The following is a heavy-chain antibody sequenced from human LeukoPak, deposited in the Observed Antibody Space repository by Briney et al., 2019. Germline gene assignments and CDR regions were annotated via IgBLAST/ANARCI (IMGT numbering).Heavy chain of an antibody. CDR2: IYYSGST. Sequence: SETLSLTCTVSGGSMSIYYWSWIRQPPGKELEWIGYIYYSGSTKYKPSLKSRVTISVDTSKNQFSLNLGSVTAADTAVYYCARATLVPAAYYFDYWGQGTLVTVSS. D-gene: IGHD2-2*01. CDR1: GGSMSIYY. V-gene: IGHV4-59*01. CDR3: ARATLVPAAYYFDY. J-gene: IGHJ4*02.